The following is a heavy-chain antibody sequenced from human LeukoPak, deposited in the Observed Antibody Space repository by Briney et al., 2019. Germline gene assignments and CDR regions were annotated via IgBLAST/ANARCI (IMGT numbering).Heavy chain of an antibody. V-gene: IGHV1-18*01. J-gene: IGHJ5*02. CDR3: ARDGWSLGP. CDR1: GYTFASYG. D-gene: IGHD2-8*01. Sequence: ASVKVSCKASGYTFASYGVTWVRQAPGQGPEWMAWISVYSGNTEYAQKFQDRVTPTADTSTSTVYMELRSLRSDDTAVYYCARDGWSLGPWSQGTLVTVSS. CDR2: ISVYSGNT.